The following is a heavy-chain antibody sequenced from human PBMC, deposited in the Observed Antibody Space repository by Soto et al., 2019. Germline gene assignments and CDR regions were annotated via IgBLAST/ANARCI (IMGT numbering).Heavy chain of an antibody. D-gene: IGHD6-19*01. CDR3: AREAEDGAVAGTGYFDY. CDR1: GFTVSSNY. CDR2: IYSGGST. Sequence: GGSLRLSCAASGFTVSSNYMSWVRQAPGKGLEWVSVIYSGGSTYYADSVKGRFTISRDNSKNTLYLQMNSLRAEDRAVYYCAREAEDGAVAGTGYFDYWGQGTLVTVSS. J-gene: IGHJ4*02. V-gene: IGHV3-53*01.